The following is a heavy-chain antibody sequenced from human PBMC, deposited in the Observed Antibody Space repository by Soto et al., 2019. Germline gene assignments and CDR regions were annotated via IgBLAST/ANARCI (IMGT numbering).Heavy chain of an antibody. CDR3: ARVNPAMANWFDP. V-gene: IGHV4-4*02. Sequence: ASETLSLTCAVSGGSISSSNWWSWVRQPPGKGLEWIGEIYHSGSTNYNPSLKSRVTISVDKSKNQFSLKLSSVTAADTAVYYCARVNPAMANWFDPWGQGTLVTVSS. CDR2: IYHSGST. D-gene: IGHD5-18*01. CDR1: GGSISSSNW. J-gene: IGHJ5*02.